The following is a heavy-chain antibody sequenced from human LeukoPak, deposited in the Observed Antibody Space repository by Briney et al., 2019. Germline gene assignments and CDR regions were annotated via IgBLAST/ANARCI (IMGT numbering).Heavy chain of an antibody. CDR2: INPRSGGT. Sequence: ASVKVSCKASGYTFTSYGISWVRQAPGQGLEWMGWINPRSGGTNYAQKFQGRVTMTRDTSISAAYMDSRLISDDTAVYYCVMGSEYCSSTSCYTGYWGQGTLVTVSS. V-gene: IGHV1-2*02. D-gene: IGHD2-2*02. CDR1: GYTFTSYG. J-gene: IGHJ4*02. CDR3: VMGSEYCSSTSCYTGY.